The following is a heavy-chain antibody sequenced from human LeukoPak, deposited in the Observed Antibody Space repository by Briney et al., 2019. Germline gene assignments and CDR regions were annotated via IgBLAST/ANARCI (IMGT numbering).Heavy chain of an antibody. D-gene: IGHD6-19*01. CDR3: ARGGGSGWFDY. CDR1: GGSISSYY. V-gene: IGHV4-59*01. J-gene: IGHJ4*02. Sequence: SETLSLTCTVSGGSISSYYWSWIRQPPGKGLEWIGYIYYSGGTNYNPSLKSRVTISVDTSKNQFSLKLSSVTAADTAVYYCARGGGSGWFDYWGQGTLVTVSS. CDR2: IYYSGGT.